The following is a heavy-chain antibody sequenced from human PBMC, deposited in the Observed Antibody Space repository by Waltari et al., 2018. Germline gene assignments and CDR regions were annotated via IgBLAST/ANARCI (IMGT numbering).Heavy chain of an antibody. J-gene: IGHJ4*02. V-gene: IGHV4-59*01. D-gene: IGHD3-10*01. CDR3: ARSGPIWFGELLPFDY. CDR2: IYYSRSH. CDR1: GGSISSYY. Sequence: QVQLQESGPGLVKPSETLSLTCTVSGGSISSYYWSWIRQPPGKGLEWIGYIYYSRSHNDNPSLKSRVTISGDTSKNQFSLKLSSVTAADTAVYYCARSGPIWFGELLPFDYWGQGTLVTVSS.